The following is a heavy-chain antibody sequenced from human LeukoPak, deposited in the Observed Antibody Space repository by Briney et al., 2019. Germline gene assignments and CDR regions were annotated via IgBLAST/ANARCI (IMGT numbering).Heavy chain of an antibody. J-gene: IGHJ4*02. CDR3: ARGIHDILTGYYRSRGYFDY. CDR1: GGSFSGYY. CDR2: INHSGST. Sequence: SETLSLTCAVYGGSFSGYYWSWIRQPPGKGLEWIGEINHSGSTNYNPSLKSRVTISVDTSKNQFSLKLSSVTAADTAVYYCARGIHDILTGYYRSRGYFDYWGQGTLVTVSS. V-gene: IGHV4-34*01. D-gene: IGHD3-9*01.